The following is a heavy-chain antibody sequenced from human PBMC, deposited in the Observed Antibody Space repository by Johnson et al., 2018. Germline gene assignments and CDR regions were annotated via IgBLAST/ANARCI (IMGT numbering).Heavy chain of an antibody. D-gene: IGHD5/OR15-5a*01. CDR2: IWYDGSNK. V-gene: IGHV3-33*01. Sequence: QVQLVQSGGGVVQPGRSLRLSCAASGFTFSSYGMHWVRQAPGKGLEWVAVIWYDGSNKYYADSVKGRFTISRDNSKNTLYLQMNSLRAEDTAGFYCARGSNDAFDIWGQGTMVTVSS. CDR3: ARGSNDAFDI. CDR1: GFTFSSYG. J-gene: IGHJ3*02.